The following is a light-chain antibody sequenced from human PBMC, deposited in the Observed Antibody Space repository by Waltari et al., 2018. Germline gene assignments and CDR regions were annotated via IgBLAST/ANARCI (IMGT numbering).Light chain of an antibody. V-gene: IGLV1-47*01. J-gene: IGLJ3*02. CDR1: SSNIGSNY. CDR3: SSYTSSSRV. Sequence: QSVLTQPPSASGTPGQRVIISCSGSSSNIGSNYVYWYQQVPGTAPKLLIYKNNPRPSGVPDRFSGSKSGNTASLTISGLQAEDEADYYCSSYTSSSRVFGGGTKLTVL. CDR2: KNN.